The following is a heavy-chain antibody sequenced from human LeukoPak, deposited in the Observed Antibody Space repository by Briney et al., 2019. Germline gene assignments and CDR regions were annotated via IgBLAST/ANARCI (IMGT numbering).Heavy chain of an antibody. Sequence: ASVKVSCKASEYTFTSYDINWVRRATGQGLEWMGWMNPNSGNTGYAQKFQGRVTMTRNTSISTAYMELSNLRSEDTAVYYCARVSWNYVDDYYYYMDVWGKGTTVTVSS. J-gene: IGHJ6*03. V-gene: IGHV1-8*01. CDR1: EYTFTSYD. CDR3: ARVSWNYVDDYYYYMDV. CDR2: MNPNSGNT. D-gene: IGHD1-7*01.